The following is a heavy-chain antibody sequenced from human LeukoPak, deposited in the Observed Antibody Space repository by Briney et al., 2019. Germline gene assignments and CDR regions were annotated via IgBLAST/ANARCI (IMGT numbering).Heavy chain of an antibody. CDR1: GFTFGDYA. J-gene: IGHJ4*02. CDR2: IRGTGGNT. Sequence: PGGSLRLSCTASGFTFGDYAVTWVRQAPGKGLEWVSLIRGTGGNTYYADSVKGRFTMSRDNSKNTLYLQLNSLRAEDTAVYYCAKGPKQQLVGSRGHFFDYWGQGTLVTVSS. CDR3: AKGPKQQLVGSRGHFFDY. V-gene: IGHV3-23*01. D-gene: IGHD6-13*01.